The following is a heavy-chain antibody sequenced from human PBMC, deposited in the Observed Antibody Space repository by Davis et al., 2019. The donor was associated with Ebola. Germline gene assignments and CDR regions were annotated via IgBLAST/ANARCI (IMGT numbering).Heavy chain of an antibody. J-gene: IGHJ4*02. CDR2: IYYSGST. Sequence: PSETLSLTCTVSGGSISSYYWSWIRQHPGKGLEWIGYIYYSGSTNYNPSLKGRVTISVDTSKNQFSLKLSSVTAADTAVYYCARTEFIAVAGIHFDYWGQGTLVTVSS. CDR1: GGSISSYY. D-gene: IGHD6-19*01. V-gene: IGHV4-59*12. CDR3: ARTEFIAVAGIHFDY.